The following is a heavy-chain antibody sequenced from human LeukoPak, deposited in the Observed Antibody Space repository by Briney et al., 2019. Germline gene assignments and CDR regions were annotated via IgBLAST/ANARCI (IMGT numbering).Heavy chain of an antibody. V-gene: IGHV4-38-2*02. CDR3: ARGGSYGGNFYDAFDI. J-gene: IGHJ3*02. Sequence: SETLSLTCTVSGYSISSGYYWGWIRQPPGKGLEWIGSIYHSGSTYYNPSLKSRVTISVDTSKNQFSLKLSSVTAADTAVYYCARGGSYGGNFYDAFDIWGQGTMVTVSS. D-gene: IGHD4-23*01. CDR1: GYSISSGYY. CDR2: IYHSGST.